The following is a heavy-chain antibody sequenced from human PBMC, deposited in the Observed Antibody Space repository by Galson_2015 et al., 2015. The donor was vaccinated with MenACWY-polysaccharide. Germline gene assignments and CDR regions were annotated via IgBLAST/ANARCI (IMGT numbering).Heavy chain of an antibody. CDR3: AREPTYSGSFGWFDS. J-gene: IGHJ5*01. D-gene: IGHD1-26*01. Sequence: ETLSLNCTGSGAAVLSTTDYWSLSRQPPGKGPPWVRFMSRDGGANLNPSLKSRVTISIDTSKNQFSLRLNSVTAADTAMYYCAREPTYSGSFGWFDSWGQGTLVTVSP. CDR2: MSRDGGA. V-gene: IGHV4-61*01. CDR1: GAAVLSTTDY.